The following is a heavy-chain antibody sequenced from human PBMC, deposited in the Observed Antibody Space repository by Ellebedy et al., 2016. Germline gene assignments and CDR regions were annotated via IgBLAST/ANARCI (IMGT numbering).Heavy chain of an antibody. V-gene: IGHV3-30*02. Sequence: GESLKISXAASGFTFSRYGMHWVRQAPGKGLESVALIWFDGSQKFYGGSVKGRFAVSRDNSKNTLYLQMNSLRVEDTAVYSCAKVRSPDFYYSYDLDVWGQGTTVTVSS. J-gene: IGHJ6*02. D-gene: IGHD5-18*01. CDR2: IWFDGSQK. CDR3: AKVRSPDFYYSYDLDV. CDR1: GFTFSRYG.